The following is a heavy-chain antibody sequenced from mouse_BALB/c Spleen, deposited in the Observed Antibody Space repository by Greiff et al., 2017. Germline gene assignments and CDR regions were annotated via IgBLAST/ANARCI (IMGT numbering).Heavy chain of an antibody. J-gene: IGHJ4*01. V-gene: IGHV1-9*01. D-gene: IGHD1-1*01. CDR3: ASPFTTVVATGYYAMDD. CDR1: GYTFSSYW. CDR2: ILPGSGST. Sequence: QVQLKESGPELVKPGASVKISCKATGYTFSSYWIEWVKQRPGHGLEWIGEILPGSGSTNYNEKFKGKATFTADTSSNTAYMQLSSLTSEDSAVYYCASPFTTVVATGYYAMDDWGQGTSVTVSS.